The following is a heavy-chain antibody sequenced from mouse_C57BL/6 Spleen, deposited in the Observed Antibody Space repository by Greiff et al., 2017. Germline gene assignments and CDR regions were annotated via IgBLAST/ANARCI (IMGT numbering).Heavy chain of an antibody. V-gene: IGHV1-64*01. J-gene: IGHJ3*01. CDR1: GYTFTSYW. D-gene: IGHD1-3*01. CDR3: ARVAQVTQFAY. CDR2: IHPNSGST. Sequence: QVQLQQPGAELVKPGASVKLSCKASGYTFTSYWMHWVKQRPGQGLEWIGMIHPNSGSTNYNEKFKSKATLTVDKSSSTAYMQLSSLTSEDSAVYYCARVAQVTQFAYWGQGTLVTVSA.